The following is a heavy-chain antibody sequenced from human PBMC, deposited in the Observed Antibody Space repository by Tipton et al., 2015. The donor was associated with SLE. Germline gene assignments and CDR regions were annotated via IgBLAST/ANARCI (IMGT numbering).Heavy chain of an antibody. CDR3: ARHEWTGTAWFDP. CDR2: IYYSGST. V-gene: IGHV4-59*08. Sequence: TLSLTCTVSGGSISSYYWSWIRQPPGKGLEWIGYIYYSGSTNYNPSLKSRVTISVDTSKNQFSLKLSSVTAADTAVYYCARHEWTGTAWFDPWGQGTLVTVSS. J-gene: IGHJ5*01. D-gene: IGHD1-1*01. CDR1: GGSISSYY.